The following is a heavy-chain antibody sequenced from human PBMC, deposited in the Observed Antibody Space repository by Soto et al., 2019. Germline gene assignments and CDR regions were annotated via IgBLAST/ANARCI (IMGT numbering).Heavy chain of an antibody. CDR3: AGRLEGSFDY. D-gene: IGHD3-3*01. CDR1: GYTFTSYD. V-gene: IGHV1-8*01. J-gene: IGHJ4*02. CDR2: MNPNSGNS. Sequence: QVQLVQSGAAVKKPGASVKVSCKASGYTFTSYDINWVRQATGQGLEWMGWMNPNSGNSDYAQKFQGRVTMTRNSPLRTDYVEPSSLRAEDTAVYFCAGRLEGSFDYWGQGTLVTVS.